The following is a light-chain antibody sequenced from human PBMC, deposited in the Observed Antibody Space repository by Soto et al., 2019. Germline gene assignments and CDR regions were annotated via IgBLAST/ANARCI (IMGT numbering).Light chain of an antibody. CDR1: QSFSSNY. CDR2: GTS. J-gene: IGKJ1*01. CDR3: HHYGNTPKT. Sequence: EIVWTQSPATLSLSPVERATLSCRASQSFSSNYLAWYQQKHGQPPRLLIHGTSSRATGTPDIFSGSGSGTDFNLTISRLETEDFAVYDCHHYGNTPKTFGQGTKVEIK. V-gene: IGKV3-20*01.